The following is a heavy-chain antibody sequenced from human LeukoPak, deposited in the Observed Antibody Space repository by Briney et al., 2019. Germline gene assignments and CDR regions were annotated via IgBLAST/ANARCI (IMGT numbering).Heavy chain of an antibody. CDR1: GYTFTSYG. D-gene: IGHD2-21*02. J-gene: IGHJ5*02. Sequence: GASVKVSCKAAGYTFTSYGISWVRQAPGQGLEWMGWISAYNGNTNYAQKLQGRVTMTTDTSTSTAYMELRSLRSDDTAVYYCARDLIAYCGGDCYYTDWFDPWGQGTLVTVSS. V-gene: IGHV1-18*01. CDR3: ARDLIAYCGGDCYYTDWFDP. CDR2: ISAYNGNT.